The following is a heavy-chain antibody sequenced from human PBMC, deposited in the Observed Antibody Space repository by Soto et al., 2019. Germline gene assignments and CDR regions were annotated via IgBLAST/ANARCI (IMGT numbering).Heavy chain of an antibody. D-gene: IGHD1-26*01. J-gene: IGHJ6*02. CDR1: CGSVSSGSYY. V-gene: IGHV4-61*01. CDR2: IYYSGST. Sequence: PSETLSLPCTVSCGSVSSGSYYWSWIRQPPGKGLEWIGYIYYSGSTNYNPSLKSRVTISVDTSKNQFSLKLSSVTAAATAVYYCARDIVGATYYYYYGMDVWGQGTTVTVSS. CDR3: ARDIVGATYYYYYGMDV.